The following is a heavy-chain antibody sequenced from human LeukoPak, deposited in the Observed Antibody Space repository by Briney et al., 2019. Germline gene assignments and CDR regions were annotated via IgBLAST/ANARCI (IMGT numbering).Heavy chain of an antibody. D-gene: IGHD2-15*01. Sequence: GGSLRLSCAASGFTFSSYSMNWVRQAPGKGLEWVSSISSSSSYIYYADSVKGRFTISRDNAKNSLYLQMNSLRAEDTAVYYCARVPIGGTGATFDYWGQGTLVTVSS. CDR2: ISSSSSYI. J-gene: IGHJ4*02. CDR3: ARVPIGGTGATFDY. V-gene: IGHV3-21*01. CDR1: GFTFSSYS.